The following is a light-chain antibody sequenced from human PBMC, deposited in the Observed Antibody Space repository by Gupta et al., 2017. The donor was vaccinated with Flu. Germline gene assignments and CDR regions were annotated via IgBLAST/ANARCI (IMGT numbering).Light chain of an antibody. CDR2: DDT. V-gene: IGLV3-21*02. CDR3: QVWDSNSDHVV. CDR1: NIGSKG. Sequence: SYVLTQPPSVSVAPGQTARFACGGNNIGSKGVHWYQRKPGQAPVLVVYDDTARPSGIPERFFGSNSGNTATLTIRVEAGDEADYYCQVWDSNSDHVVFGGGTKLTVL. J-gene: IGLJ2*01.